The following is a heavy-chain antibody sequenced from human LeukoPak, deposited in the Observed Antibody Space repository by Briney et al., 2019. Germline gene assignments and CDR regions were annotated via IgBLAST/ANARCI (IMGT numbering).Heavy chain of an antibody. CDR3: ARGVDYYGV. CDR2: ISAYDGNT. V-gene: IGHV1-18*01. CDR1: GLTFSNYG. J-gene: IGHJ4*02. D-gene: IGHD3-10*01. Sequence: ASVKVSCKASGLTFSNYGITWVRQAPGQGLEWVGWISAYDGNTNYAQKFQGRVTMTTDTSTSTAHMELRSLRYDDTAVYYCARGVDYYGVWGQGTLVTVSS.